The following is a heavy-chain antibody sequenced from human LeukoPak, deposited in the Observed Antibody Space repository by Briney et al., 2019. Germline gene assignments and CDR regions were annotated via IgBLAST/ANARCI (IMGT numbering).Heavy chain of an antibody. CDR1: AYTLTELF. V-gene: IGHV1-24*01. Sequence: GASVKVSCKVSAYTLTELFMHWVRQAPGKGLEWMGGFDPEDGETIYAQKFQGRVTMTEDTSTDTAYMELSSLRSEDTAVYYCATAGNQRTLLVGLVYWGQGTLVTVSS. CDR3: ATAGNQRTLLVGLVY. D-gene: IGHD1-14*01. CDR2: FDPEDGET. J-gene: IGHJ4*02.